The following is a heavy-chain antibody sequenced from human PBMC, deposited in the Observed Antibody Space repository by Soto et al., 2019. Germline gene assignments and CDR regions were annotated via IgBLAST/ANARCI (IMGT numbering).Heavy chain of an antibody. J-gene: IGHJ6*02. CDR2: ISGSGGST. CDR3: AKDRAPGGANAMDV. CDR1: GFTFSSYA. D-gene: IGHD1-1*01. V-gene: IGHV3-23*01. Sequence: GGSLRLSCAASGFTFSSYAMSWVRQAPGKGLEWVSAISGSGGSTYYADSVKDRFTISRDNSKNTLYLQMNSLRAEDTAVYNCAKDRAPGGANAMDVWGQGTTVTVSS.